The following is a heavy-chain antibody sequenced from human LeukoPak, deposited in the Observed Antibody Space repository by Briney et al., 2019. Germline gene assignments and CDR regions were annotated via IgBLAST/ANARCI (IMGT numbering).Heavy chain of an antibody. CDR2: IYTSGST. V-gene: IGHV4-4*07. CDR1: GGSISSYY. J-gene: IGHJ4*02. CDR3: ARMGAIAGASANPDH. D-gene: IGHD4/OR15-4a*01. Sequence: TSETLSLTCTVSGGSISSYYWSWIRQPAGKGLEWIGRIYTSGSTNYNPSLKSRVTMSVDTSKNQFTLRLNSVTAADTAVYYCARMGAIAGASANPDHWGQGTLVTVSS.